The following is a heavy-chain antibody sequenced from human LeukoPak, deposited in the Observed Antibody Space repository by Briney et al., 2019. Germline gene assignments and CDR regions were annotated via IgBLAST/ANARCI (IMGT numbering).Heavy chain of an antibody. J-gene: IGHJ4*02. V-gene: IGHV1-58*01. CDR3: ARDTYSYGYVDY. Sequence: ASVKVSCKASGFTFTSSAVQWVRQARGQRLEWIGWIVVGGGNTNYAQKLQGRVTMTSDTSTSTAYMELRSLRSEDTAVYYCARDTYSYGYVDYWGQGTLVTVSS. CDR2: IVVGGGNT. CDR1: GFTFTSSA. D-gene: IGHD5-18*01.